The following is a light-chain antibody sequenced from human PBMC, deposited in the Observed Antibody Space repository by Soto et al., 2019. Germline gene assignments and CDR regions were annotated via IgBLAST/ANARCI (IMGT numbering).Light chain of an antibody. CDR3: ATWDSSLSAGV. V-gene: IGLV1-51*01. J-gene: IGLJ2*01. CDR1: SSNIGNNY. Sequence: HSVLTQPPSVSAAPGQKVTISCSGSSSNIGNNYVSWYQQLPGTAPKLLIYDNNERPSGIPDRFSGSKSGTSATLGITGLQTGDEADYYCATWDSSLSAGVFGGGTKLTVL. CDR2: DNN.